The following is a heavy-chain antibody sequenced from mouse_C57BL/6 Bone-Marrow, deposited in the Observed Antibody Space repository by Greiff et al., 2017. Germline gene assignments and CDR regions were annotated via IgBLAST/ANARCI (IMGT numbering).Heavy chain of an antibody. CDR3: ASRGWLLEEFYYAMDY. V-gene: IGHV5-12*01. Sequence: EVQVVESGGGLVQPGGSLKLSCAASGFTFSDYYMYWVRQTPEKRLEWVAYISNGGGSTYYPDTVKGRFTISRDNAKNTLYLQMSRLKSEDTAMYYCASRGWLLEEFYYAMDYWGQGTSVTASS. CDR1: GFTFSDYY. CDR2: ISNGGGST. J-gene: IGHJ4*01. D-gene: IGHD2-3*01.